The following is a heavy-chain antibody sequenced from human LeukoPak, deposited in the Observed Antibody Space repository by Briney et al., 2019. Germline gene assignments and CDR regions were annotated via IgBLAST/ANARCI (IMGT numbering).Heavy chain of an antibody. CDR3: AQVIWFGDHQEDWFDP. Sequence: SGPTLVSPTQTLTLTCTFSGFSLSTSGVGVGWIRQPPGKALEWLALIYWDDDKRYSPSLKSRLTITKDTSKNQVVLTMTNMDPVDTATYYCAQVIWFGDHQEDWFDPWGQGTLVTVSS. V-gene: IGHV2-5*02. J-gene: IGHJ5*02. D-gene: IGHD3-10*01. CDR1: GFSLSTSGVG. CDR2: IYWDDDK.